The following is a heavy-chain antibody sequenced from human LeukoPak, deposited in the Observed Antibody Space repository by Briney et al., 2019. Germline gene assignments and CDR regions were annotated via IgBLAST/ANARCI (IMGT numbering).Heavy chain of an antibody. V-gene: IGHV3-7*01. CDR3: ARVSGTHYPVDY. Sequence: PGGSLRLSCAASGFSFSNHLMAWVRQTPGKGLEWVANIRQDGADSYYVDSVRGRFTISRDNAKSSVFLQMNSLRAEDTAVYYCARVSGTHYPVDYWGQGTLVTVSS. CDR1: GFSFSNHL. D-gene: IGHD1-26*01. CDR2: IRQDGADS. J-gene: IGHJ4*02.